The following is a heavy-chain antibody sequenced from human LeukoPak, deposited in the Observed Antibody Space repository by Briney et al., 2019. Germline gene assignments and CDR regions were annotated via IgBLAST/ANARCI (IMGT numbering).Heavy chain of an antibody. J-gene: IGHJ3*02. CDR3: ARGSFSSSPI. V-gene: IGHV4-39*01. D-gene: IGHD6-13*01. CDR2: IYYSGST. Sequence: PSETLSLTCTVSGGSISSSSYYWGWIRQPPGKGLEWIGSIYYSGSTYYNPSLKSRVTISVDTSKNQFSLKLSSVTAADTAVYYCARGSFSSSPIWGQGTMVTVSS. CDR1: GGSISSSSYY.